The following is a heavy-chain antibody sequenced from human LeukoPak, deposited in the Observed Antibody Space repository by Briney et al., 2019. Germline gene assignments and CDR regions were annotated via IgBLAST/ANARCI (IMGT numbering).Heavy chain of an antibody. CDR3: ARGQQLWFGELN. D-gene: IGHD3-10*01. V-gene: IGHV3-33*01. Sequence: PGRSLRLSCAASGFTFSSYGMHWVRQAPGKGLEWVAVIWYDGSNKYYADSVKGRFTISRDNSKNTLYLQMNSLRAEDTAVYYCARGQQLWFGELNWGQGTLVTVSS. J-gene: IGHJ4*02. CDR2: IWYDGSNK. CDR1: GFTFSSYG.